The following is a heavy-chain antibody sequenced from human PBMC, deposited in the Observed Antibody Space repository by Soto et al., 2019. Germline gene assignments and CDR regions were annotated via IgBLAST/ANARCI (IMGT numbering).Heavy chain of an antibody. CDR2: AAYSGGT. Sequence: SETLSLTCTVSGGSIGNNNYFWGWVRQPPGKGLEWIGSAAYSGGTYKNPSLKSRVTVSVDTSKNQFSLKLTSVTAADTAVYYCAKVVVGATSHSDFDSWGQGTLVTVS. CDR3: AKVVVGATSHSDFDS. V-gene: IGHV4-39*01. D-gene: IGHD2-15*01. J-gene: IGHJ4*02. CDR1: GGSIGNNNYF.